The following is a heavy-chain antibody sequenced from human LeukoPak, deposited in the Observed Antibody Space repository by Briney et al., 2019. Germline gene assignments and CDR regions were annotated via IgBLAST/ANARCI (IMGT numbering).Heavy chain of an antibody. CDR3: ARVPWFGEHYYFDY. V-gene: IGHV1-2*02. J-gene: IGHJ4*02. CDR1: GYTFTGYY. Sequence: ASVKVSCKASGYTFTGYYMHWVRQAPGQGLEWMGWINPNSGGTNYAQRLQGRVTMTTDTSTSTAYMELRSLRSDDTAVYYCARVPWFGEHYYFDYWGQGTLVTVSS. CDR2: INPNSGGT. D-gene: IGHD3-10*01.